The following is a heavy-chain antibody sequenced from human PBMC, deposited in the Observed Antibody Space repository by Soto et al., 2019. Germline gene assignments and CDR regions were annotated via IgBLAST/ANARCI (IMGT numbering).Heavy chain of an antibody. Sequence: PSETLSLTCAVYGGCFSGYYWSWIRQPPGKGLEWIGEINHSGSTNYNPSLKSRVTISVDTSKNQFSLKLSSVTAADTAVYYCARGREQLVRAGGAAVYYYYGMDVWGQGTTVTVSS. CDR2: INHSGST. CDR3: ARGREQLVRAGGAAVYYYYGMDV. J-gene: IGHJ6*02. D-gene: IGHD6-13*01. CDR1: GGCFSGYY. V-gene: IGHV4-34*01.